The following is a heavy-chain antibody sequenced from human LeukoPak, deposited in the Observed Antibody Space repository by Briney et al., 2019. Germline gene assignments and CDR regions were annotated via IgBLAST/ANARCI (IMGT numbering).Heavy chain of an antibody. CDR3: AKGFYSGGNSFLIDY. CDR2: ISRSGNTI. V-gene: IGHV3-48*03. CDR1: GFTFSGCE. Sequence: TGGSLRLSCAISGFTFSGCELTWVRQAPGKGLEWISYISRSGNTIYYADSVKGRFTTSRDNAKNSLYLQMNSLRVEDTAVYYCAKGFYSGGNSFLIDYWGQGTLVTVSS. D-gene: IGHD2-15*01. J-gene: IGHJ4*02.